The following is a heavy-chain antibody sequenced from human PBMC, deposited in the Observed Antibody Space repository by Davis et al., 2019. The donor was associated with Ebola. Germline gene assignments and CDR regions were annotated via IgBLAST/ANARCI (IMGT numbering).Heavy chain of an antibody. CDR3: AKDRTRRYSDYMDL. CDR1: GFTAGDFA. Sequence: PWGSLTLSCAASGFTAGDFAMMWVRQSPGKGLEWVSTISNRGGTSYYLDSVKGRFTISRDNSNKTLFLQRDNLRAEDPAVYCCAKDRTRRYSDYMDLWGKGTTVIVSS. V-gene: IGHV3-23*01. D-gene: IGHD1-7*01. CDR2: ISNRGGTS. J-gene: IGHJ6*04.